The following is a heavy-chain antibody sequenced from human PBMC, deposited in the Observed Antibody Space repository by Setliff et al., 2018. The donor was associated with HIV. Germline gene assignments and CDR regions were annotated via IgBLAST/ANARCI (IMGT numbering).Heavy chain of an antibody. CDR3: ARDSSEYFDFSSGDFHYMDV. CDR2: INTNSWIP. J-gene: IGHJ6*03. CDR1: GYSFSRFS. V-gene: IGHV7-4-1*02. D-gene: IGHD3-3*01. Sequence: ASVKVSCKASGYSFSRFSINWVRQAPGQGLEWIGWINTNSWIPTYAQGFTGRFVFSLDTTVRTAYLEISDLRADDTGVYYCARDSSEYFDFSSGDFHYMDVWGKGTTVTVSS.